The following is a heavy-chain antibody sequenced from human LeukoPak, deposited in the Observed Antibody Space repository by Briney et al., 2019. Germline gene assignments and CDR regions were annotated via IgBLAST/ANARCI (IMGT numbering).Heavy chain of an antibody. CDR3: ARKHVGWAMTIFAGNWFDP. CDR1: GGSFSGYY. D-gene: IGHD3-3*01. CDR2: XXHSGST. V-gene: IGHV4-34*01. J-gene: IGHJ5*02. Sequence: SETLSLTCAVYGGSFSGYYWSWIRQPPGKGLXXXXXXXHSGSTNYNXSXXXRVTISVDXSKNQFSLKLSSVTAADTAVYYCARKHVGWAMTIFAGNWFDPWGQGTLVTVSS.